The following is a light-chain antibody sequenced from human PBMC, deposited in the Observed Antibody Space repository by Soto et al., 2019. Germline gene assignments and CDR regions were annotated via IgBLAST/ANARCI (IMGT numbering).Light chain of an antibody. Sequence: DIQMTQSPSTLSASVGDRVTISCRASQGISGWLAWYQQRPWQAPRLLIYDASIVESGVPSRFSGSGSGTDFTLTISSLQPRDFASYYCQQANGYAFTFGQGTRVDIK. CDR1: QGISGW. V-gene: IGKV1-5*01. CDR3: QQANGYAFT. CDR2: DAS. J-gene: IGKJ1*01.